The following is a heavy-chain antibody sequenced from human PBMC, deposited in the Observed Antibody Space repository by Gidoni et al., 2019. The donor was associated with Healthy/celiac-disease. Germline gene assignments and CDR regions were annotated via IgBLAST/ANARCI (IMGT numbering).Heavy chain of an antibody. CDR1: GFTFSSYS. CDR2: ISSSISYI. CDR3: ARDRGLLAAEPFDY. Sequence: EVQLVESGGGLVKPGGSLRLSCAASGFTFSSYSMNWVRQAPGKWLEWVSSISSSISYIYYAESVKGRFTIARDNAKNSLYLQMNSRRAEDTAVYYCARDRGLLAAEPFDYWGQGTLVTVSS. V-gene: IGHV3-21*01. J-gene: IGHJ4*02. D-gene: IGHD6-13*01.